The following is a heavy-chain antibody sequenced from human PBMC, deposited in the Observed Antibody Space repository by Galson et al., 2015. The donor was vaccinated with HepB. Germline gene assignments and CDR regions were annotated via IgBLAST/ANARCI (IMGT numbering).Heavy chain of an antibody. CDR3: ATSYSRSSVYYNYGLDV. CDR2: INPGDSDT. J-gene: IGHJ6*02. Sequence: SGAEVKKTGESLKISCKGSGYRFTNYCIAWVRPMPGTGLEWMGIINPGDSDTRYSPSFQGQVSISVDKSTSTAYLQWNSLEASDSAIYYCATSYSRSSVYYNYGLDVWGQGTTVIVSS. V-gene: IGHV5-51*03. D-gene: IGHD6-6*01. CDR1: GYRFTNYC.